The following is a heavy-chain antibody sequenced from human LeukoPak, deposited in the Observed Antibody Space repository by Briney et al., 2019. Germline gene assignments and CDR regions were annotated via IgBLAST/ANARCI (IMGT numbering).Heavy chain of an antibody. CDR2: IIPIFGTA. CDR3: ARGIAAGYFDF. D-gene: IGHD6-13*01. CDR1: GGTFSSYA. Sequence: SVKVSCKASGGTFSSYAISWVRQAPGQGLEWMGGIIPIFGTANYAQKFQGRVTIRTDDSTATAYLDLTGLRSEDTAVYYCARGIAAGYFDFWGQGTLVTVSS. J-gene: IGHJ4*02. V-gene: IGHV1-69*05.